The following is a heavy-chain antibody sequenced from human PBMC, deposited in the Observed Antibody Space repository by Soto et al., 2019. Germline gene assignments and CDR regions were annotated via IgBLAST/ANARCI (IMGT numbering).Heavy chain of an antibody. D-gene: IGHD4-17*01. CDR3: ARDYGATSPDYFDY. Sequence: QVQLVQSGAEVKKPGASVKVSCKTSGYTFTSYNINWVRQAPGQGLEWLGWISAHSGDTKYIEKVQGRITMNTDTSTKTGYMELWSLTPDDTAVYFCARDYGATSPDYFDYWGQGTLVTVSS. CDR2: ISAHSGDT. J-gene: IGHJ4*02. CDR1: GYTFTSYN. V-gene: IGHV1-18*04.